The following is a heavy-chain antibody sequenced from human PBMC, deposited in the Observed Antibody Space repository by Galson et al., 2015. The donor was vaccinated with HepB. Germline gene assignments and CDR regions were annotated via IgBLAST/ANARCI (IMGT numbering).Heavy chain of an antibody. CDR3: ARQGYSNYKYNWFDP. D-gene: IGHD4-11*01. V-gene: IGHV1-69*13. CDR1: GGTFSSYA. J-gene: IGHJ5*02. Sequence: SVKVSCKASGGTFSSYAISWVRQAPGQGLEWMGGIIPIFGTANYAQKFQGRVTITADESTSTAYMELSSLRSEDTAVYYCARQGYSNYKYNWFDPWGQGTLVTVSS. CDR2: IIPIFGTA.